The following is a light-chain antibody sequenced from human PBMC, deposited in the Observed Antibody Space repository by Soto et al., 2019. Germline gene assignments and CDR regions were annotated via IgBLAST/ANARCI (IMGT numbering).Light chain of an antibody. CDR3: QHYGRSPFT. CDR1: QSVSRSY. Sequence: EIVLTQSPGTLSLSPGERATLSCRASQSVSRSYLAWYQQKPGQAPRLLIYGASSRATGIPDRFSGSGSGTDFTLTISRLEPEDFAVYYCQHYGRSPFTFGPGTKVDIK. CDR2: GAS. V-gene: IGKV3-20*01. J-gene: IGKJ3*01.